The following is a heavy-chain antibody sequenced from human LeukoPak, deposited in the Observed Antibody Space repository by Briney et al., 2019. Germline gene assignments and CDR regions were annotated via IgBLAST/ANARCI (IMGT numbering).Heavy chain of an antibody. CDR2: ISYDGSNK. V-gene: IGHV3-30*18. D-gene: IGHD1-7*01. CDR3: AKGTANWNYVFDY. Sequence: GRSLRLSCAASRFTFSSYGMHWVRQAPGKGLEWVAVISYDGSNKYYADSVKGRFTISRDNSKNTLYLQMNSLRAEDTAVYYCAKGTANWNYVFDYWGQGTLVTVSS. CDR1: RFTFSSYG. J-gene: IGHJ4*02.